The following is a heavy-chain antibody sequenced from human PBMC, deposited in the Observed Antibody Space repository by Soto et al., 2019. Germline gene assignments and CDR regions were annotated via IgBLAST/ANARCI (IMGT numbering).Heavy chain of an antibody. Sequence: PGGSLRLSCAASGLTVSTSYMSWVRQAPGKGLEWVSIIHSDGAMYYSDSVQGRFTISRDISKNTLYLQMNSLRAEDTAVYYCARASTVTTIFDYWGQGTLVTVSS. J-gene: IGHJ4*02. CDR2: IHSDGAM. CDR1: GLTVSTSY. V-gene: IGHV3-66*01. CDR3: ARASTVTTIFDY. D-gene: IGHD4-17*01.